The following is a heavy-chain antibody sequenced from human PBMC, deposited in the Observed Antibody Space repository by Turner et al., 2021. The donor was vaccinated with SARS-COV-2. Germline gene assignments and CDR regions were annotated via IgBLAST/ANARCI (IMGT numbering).Heavy chain of an antibody. J-gene: IGHJ4*02. CDR1: GFTFSSYS. V-gene: IGHV3-21*01. Sequence: EVQLMESGGGLVKPGGSLRLSCAASGFTFSSYSMNWVRQDPGKGLEWVSSISSSSSYIYYADSVKGRFTISRDNAKNSLYLQMNSLRAEDTAVYYCARVLRTYYYDSSGYYPGAVDYWGQGTLVTVSS. CDR3: ARVLRTYYYDSSGYYPGAVDY. CDR2: ISSSSSYI. D-gene: IGHD3-22*01.